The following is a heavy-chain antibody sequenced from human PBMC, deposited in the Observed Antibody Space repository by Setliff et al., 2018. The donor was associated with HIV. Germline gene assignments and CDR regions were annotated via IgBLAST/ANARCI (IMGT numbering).Heavy chain of an antibody. CDR2: IYYTGNT. J-gene: IGHJ4*02. CDR1: GDSISNGGFY. Sequence: SETLSLTCTVSGDSISNGGFYWTWVRQHPGKGLEWIGYIYYTGNTYYNLSLKSRVTMSVDTSKNQFSLKLTSVTAADTAVYYCAREIKIPPQGALDYWGQGMLVTVSS. V-gene: IGHV4-31*03. D-gene: IGHD2-2*01. CDR3: AREIKIPPQGALDY.